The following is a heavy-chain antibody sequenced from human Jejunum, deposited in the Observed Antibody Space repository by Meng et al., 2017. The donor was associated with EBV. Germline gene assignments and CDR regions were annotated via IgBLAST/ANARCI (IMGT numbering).Heavy chain of an antibody. J-gene: IGHJ4*02. D-gene: IGHD6-13*01. CDR1: GFTFSDYY. CDR3: ARMLFSSSWSPFGY. CDR2: FSSSGNSV. V-gene: IGHV3-11*01. Sequence: QVQLVESGGXXVKPGXSLRLSXAASGFTFSDYYMSWIRQAPGKGLEWVSYFSSSGNSVYYADSVKGRFTISGDNAKNSLYLQMNSLRAEDTAVYYCARMLFSSSWSPFGYWGQGPLVTVSS.